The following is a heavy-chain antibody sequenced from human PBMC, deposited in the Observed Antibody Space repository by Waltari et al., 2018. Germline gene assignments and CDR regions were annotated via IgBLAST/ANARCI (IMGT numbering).Heavy chain of an antibody. Sequence: QVQLVESGGGVVQPGRSLRLSCAASGFTFSSYAMHWVRQAPGKGLEWVAVISNDGSNKYYADSVKGRFTISRDNSKNTLYLQMNSLRAEDTAVYYCARDWTIAAAGPGYWGQGTLVTVSS. J-gene: IGHJ4*02. CDR1: GFTFSSYA. V-gene: IGHV3-30-3*01. CDR2: ISNDGSNK. CDR3: ARDWTIAAAGPGY. D-gene: IGHD6-13*01.